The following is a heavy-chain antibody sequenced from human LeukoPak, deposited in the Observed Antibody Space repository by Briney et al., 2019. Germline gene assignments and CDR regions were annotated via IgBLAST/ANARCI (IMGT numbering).Heavy chain of an antibody. CDR1: GGSFSNFT. J-gene: IGHJ5*02. CDR2: TIPLFGTA. V-gene: IGHV1-69*05. CDR3: ARDLLWFGKPSNWFDP. Sequence: SVKVSCKASGGSFSNFTITWVRQAPGQGLEWMGGTIPLFGTANYAQEFQGGVTITTDESTSTAYMELSSLRSEDTAVYYCARDLLWFGKPSNWFDPWGQGTLVTVSS. D-gene: IGHD3-10*01.